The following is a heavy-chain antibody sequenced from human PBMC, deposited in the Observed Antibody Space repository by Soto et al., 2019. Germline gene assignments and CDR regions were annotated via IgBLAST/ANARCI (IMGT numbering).Heavy chain of an antibody. D-gene: IGHD3-22*01. CDR2: IYYSGST. CDR3: ARGSYYYDSSAYYHY. J-gene: IGHJ4*02. CDR1: GGSISSGGYY. Sequence: PSETLSLTCTVSGGSISSGGYYWSWIRQHPGKGLEWIGYIYYSGSTYYNPSLKSRVTISVDTSKNQFSLKLSSVTAADTAVYYCARGSYYYDSSAYYHYWGQGTLVTVSS. V-gene: IGHV4-30-4*08.